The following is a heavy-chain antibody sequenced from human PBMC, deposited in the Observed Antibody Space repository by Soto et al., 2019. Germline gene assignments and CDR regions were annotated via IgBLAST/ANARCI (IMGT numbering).Heavy chain of an antibody. CDR1: GFTFSSYG. Sequence: QVQLVESGGGVVQPGRSLRLSCAASGFTFSSYGMHWVRQAPGEGLEWVAIIWYDGSNKYYADFVKGRFTISRDNSKNTLYLQMNSLRADDTAVYYCARDQGFGSGSQKQPYYYFYYLDVWGKGTTVTVPS. V-gene: IGHV3-33*01. J-gene: IGHJ6*03. CDR2: IWYDGSNK. D-gene: IGHD3-10*01. CDR3: ARDQGFGSGSQKQPYYYFYYLDV.